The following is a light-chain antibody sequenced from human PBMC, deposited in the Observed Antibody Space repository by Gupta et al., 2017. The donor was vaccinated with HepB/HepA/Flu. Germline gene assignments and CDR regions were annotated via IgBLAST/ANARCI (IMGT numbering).Light chain of an antibody. J-gene: IGKJ1*01. CDR3: HQYYSSPWT. V-gene: IGKV3-20*01. Sequence: DIVLTQSPGILSLSPGERATLSCRASQSVSSIFLAWYQQRPGQTPRLLIYGTSTRATGVPDRFGGSGSGTDFTLTIKRLEPEDFAVYYCHQYYSSPWTFGQGTKVEIK. CDR1: QSVSSIF. CDR2: GTS.